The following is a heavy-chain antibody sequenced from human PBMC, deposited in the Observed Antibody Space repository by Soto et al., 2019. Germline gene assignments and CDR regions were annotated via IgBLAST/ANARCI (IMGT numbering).Heavy chain of an antibody. V-gene: IGHV1-18*01. D-gene: IGHD2-8*02. J-gene: IGHJ6*02. CDR3: GRCRTDSYAMDV. CDR1: GYSFTSYG. CDR2: ISPHNGRT. Sequence: ASVKVSCKASGYSFTSYGIAWVRQVPGQGPEWMGWISPHNGRTNYAQNVKGRVVMTTDISTNTVYLELRSLRSDDTAIYYCGRCRTDSYAMDVWGQGXTVTVSS.